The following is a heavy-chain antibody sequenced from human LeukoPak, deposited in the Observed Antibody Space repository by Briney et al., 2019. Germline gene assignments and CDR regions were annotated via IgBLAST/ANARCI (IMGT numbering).Heavy chain of an antibody. V-gene: IGHV4-34*01. J-gene: IGHJ4*02. CDR2: INHGGST. CDR3: ARGRGGYNNY. D-gene: IGHD5-24*01. Sequence: SETLSLTCAVYGGSFSGYYWSWIRQPPGKGLEWIGEINHGGSTNCNPSLKSRVTISIDTSKNQFSLKLNSVTAADTAVYYCARGRGGYNNYWGQGTLVTVSS. CDR1: GGSFSGYY.